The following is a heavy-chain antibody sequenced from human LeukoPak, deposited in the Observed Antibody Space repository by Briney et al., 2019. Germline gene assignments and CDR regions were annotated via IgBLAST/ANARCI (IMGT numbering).Heavy chain of an antibody. CDR1: GFTFSSFA. D-gene: IGHD3-10*02. Sequence: GGSLRLSCTVSGFTFSSFAMSWVRQAPGKGLEWVSAISGSGGDTYYADSVKGRFTISRDTSKNTLFLQMSSLTVEDTAVYYCTTFVALRAFDVWGQGTMVTVS. CDR2: ISGSGGDT. V-gene: IGHV3-23*01. J-gene: IGHJ3*01. CDR3: TTFVALRAFDV.